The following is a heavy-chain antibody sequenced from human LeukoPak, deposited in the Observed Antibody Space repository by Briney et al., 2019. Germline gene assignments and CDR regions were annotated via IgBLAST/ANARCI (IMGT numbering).Heavy chain of an antibody. D-gene: IGHD3-16*02. V-gene: IGHV1-24*01. CDR3: ATGYDYVWGSYRWGAY. CDR1: GYTFTSYG. J-gene: IGHJ4*02. Sequence: ASVKVSCKASGYTFTSYGISWVRQAPGKGLEWMGSFDPQDYETIYAQKFLGRVTMTEDTSTDTAYMELTNLTSADTALYYCATGYDYVWGSYRWGAYWGQGTLVTVSS. CDR2: FDPQDYET.